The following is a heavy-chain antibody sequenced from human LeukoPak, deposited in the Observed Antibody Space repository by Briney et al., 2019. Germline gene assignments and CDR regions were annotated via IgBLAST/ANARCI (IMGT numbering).Heavy chain of an antibody. CDR2: IYYSGST. J-gene: IGHJ4*02. V-gene: IGHV4-39*01. CDR1: GGSISSSSYY. Sequence: PSETLSLTCTVSGGSISSSSYYWGWIRQPPGKGLEWIGSIYYSGSTYYNPSLKSRVTISVDTSKNQFSLKLSSVTAADTAIYYCACYYFDSSGYFDYWGRGTLVTVSS. CDR3: ACYYFDSSGYFDY. D-gene: IGHD3-22*01.